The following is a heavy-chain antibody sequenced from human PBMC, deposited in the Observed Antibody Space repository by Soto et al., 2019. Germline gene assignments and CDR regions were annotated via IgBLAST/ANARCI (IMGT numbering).Heavy chain of an antibody. D-gene: IGHD1-26*01. CDR3: ASSRLGAIIIDY. J-gene: IGHJ4*02. Sequence: SETLSLTCTVSGGSISSYYWSWIRQPPGKGLEWIGYIYYSGSTNYNPSLKSRVTISVDTSKNQFSLKLSSVTAADTAMYYCASSRLGAIIIDYWGQGTLVTVSS. CDR2: IYYSGST. V-gene: IGHV4-59*08. CDR1: GGSISSYY.